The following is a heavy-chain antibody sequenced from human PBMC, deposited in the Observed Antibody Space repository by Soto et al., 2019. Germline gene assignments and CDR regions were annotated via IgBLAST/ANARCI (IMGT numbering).Heavy chain of an antibody. Sequence: QITLKESGHTLVKPTQTLKLTCTFSGFSLSSIGVGVGWIRQPPGKALEWLGLNYWDDDKRYSPSLKSRFTITKDTSKNQVVLTMTNMDPVDTATYYCAHRTYARAFDIWGQGTMVTVSS. CDR2: NYWDDDK. D-gene: IGHD3-10*02. CDR1: GFSLSSIGVG. J-gene: IGHJ3*02. V-gene: IGHV2-5*02. CDR3: AHRTYARAFDI.